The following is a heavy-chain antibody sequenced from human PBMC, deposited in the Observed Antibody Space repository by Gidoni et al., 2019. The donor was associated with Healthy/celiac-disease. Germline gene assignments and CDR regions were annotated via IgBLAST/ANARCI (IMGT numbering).Heavy chain of an antibody. D-gene: IGHD3-9*01. CDR2: IIPIFGTA. Sequence: QVQLLQSGAEVKKPASSVKVSCKASGGTFISYAISWVRQAPGQVLEWMGGIIPIFGTANDAQKFQGRVTITADESTSTAYMELSSLRSEDTAVYYCARDVDILTGYYLGFDPWGQGTLVTVSS. V-gene: IGHV1-69*01. CDR1: GGTFISYA. CDR3: ARDVDILTGYYLGFDP. J-gene: IGHJ5*02.